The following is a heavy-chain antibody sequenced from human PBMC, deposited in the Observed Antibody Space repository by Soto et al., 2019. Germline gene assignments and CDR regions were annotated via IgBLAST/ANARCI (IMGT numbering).Heavy chain of an antibody. V-gene: IGHV1-69*12. CDR2: VIPILGTT. Sequence: QVQLVQSGAEVKKPGSSVKVSCKASGGSFSTYAISWVRHAPGQGLEWMGGVIPILGTTNNAQKFQGRVTITADESTGTAYMELASRRSEGTAMYYCARHAGTYYYSDMDVWGQGTTVTVSS. D-gene: IGHD1-1*01. CDR1: GGSFSTYA. J-gene: IGHJ6*02. CDR3: ARHAGTYYYSDMDV.